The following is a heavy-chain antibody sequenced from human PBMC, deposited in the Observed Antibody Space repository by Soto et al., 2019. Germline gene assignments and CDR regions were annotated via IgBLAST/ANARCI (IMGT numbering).Heavy chain of an antibody. D-gene: IGHD2-15*01. Sequence: QVQLVQSGAEVKKPGASVKVSCKASGYTFTSYGISWVRQAPGQGLEWMGWISAYNGNTNYAQKLQGRVTMTTDTSTSTAYMELRSLRSDDTAVYYCARDLEDIVVVVAATPFDYWGQGTLVTVSS. CDR3: ARDLEDIVVVVAATPFDY. CDR2: ISAYNGNT. J-gene: IGHJ4*02. V-gene: IGHV1-18*01. CDR1: GYTFTSYG.